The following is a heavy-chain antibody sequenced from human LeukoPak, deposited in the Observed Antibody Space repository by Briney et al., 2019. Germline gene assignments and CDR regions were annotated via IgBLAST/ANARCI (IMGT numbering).Heavy chain of an antibody. CDR3: ARANYYGSGRAAFDI. D-gene: IGHD3-10*01. CDR2: INSDGSST. CDR1: GFTVSSNY. J-gene: IGHJ3*02. V-gene: IGHV3-74*01. Sequence: GGSLRLSCAASGFTVSSNYMSWVRQAPGKGLVWVSRINSDGSSTSYADSVKGRFTISRDNAKNTLYLQMNSLRAEDTAVYYCARANYYGSGRAAFDIWGQGTMVTVSS.